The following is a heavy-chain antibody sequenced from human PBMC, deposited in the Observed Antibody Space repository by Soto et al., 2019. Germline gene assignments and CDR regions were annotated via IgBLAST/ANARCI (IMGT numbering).Heavy chain of an antibody. CDR2: IDSRGNST. D-gene: IGHD1-1*01. V-gene: IGHV3-21*01. Sequence: PGGSLRLSCAASGFTFSNYAMGWVRQAPGKGLEWVSSIDSRGNSTFYADTVKGRFTISRDNAKNSLFLQMNSLRAEDTAVYFCTREVQPGVRREYDYWGQGTLVTVSS. CDR1: GFTFSNYA. CDR3: TREVQPGVRREYDY. J-gene: IGHJ4*02.